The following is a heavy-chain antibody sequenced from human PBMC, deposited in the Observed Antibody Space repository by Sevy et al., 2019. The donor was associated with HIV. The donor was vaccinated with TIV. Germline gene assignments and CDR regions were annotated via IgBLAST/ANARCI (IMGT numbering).Heavy chain of an antibody. CDR3: AREVAFTTEYSYGMDV. V-gene: IGHV3-30-3*01. Sequence: GGSLRLSCAASGFMFSSYSVYWVRQAPGKGLEWVAVISYAGSNKYYADSVKGRFTISRDNSKNTLYLQMNSLRAEDTAVYYCAREVAFTTEYSYGMDVWGQGTTVTVSS. D-gene: IGHD4-17*01. J-gene: IGHJ6*02. CDR2: ISYAGSNK. CDR1: GFMFSSYS.